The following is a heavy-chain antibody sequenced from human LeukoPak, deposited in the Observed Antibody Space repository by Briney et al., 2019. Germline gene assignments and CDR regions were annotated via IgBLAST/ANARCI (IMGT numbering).Heavy chain of an antibody. CDR3: ASHSSYVSPFRS. D-gene: IGHD3-10*02. CDR1: GGSISSYY. J-gene: IGHJ5*02. V-gene: IGHV4-59*05. CDR2: IYYSGST. Sequence: SETLSLTCTVSGGSISSYYWSWIRQPPGKGLEWIGSIYYSGSTYYNPSLKSRVTISVETSKNQFSLKLSSVTAADTAVYYCASHSSYVSPFRSWGRGPLVTVSP.